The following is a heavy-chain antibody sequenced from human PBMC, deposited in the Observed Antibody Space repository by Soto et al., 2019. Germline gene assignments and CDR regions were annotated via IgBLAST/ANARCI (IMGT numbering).Heavy chain of an antibody. J-gene: IGHJ4*02. D-gene: IGHD3-9*01. CDR1: GYTFTSYD. V-gene: IGHV1-8*01. CDR3: ARATTKLRYFDRSMIDY. CDR2: MNPNSGNT. Sequence: ASVKVSCKASGYTFTSYDINWVRQATGQGLEWMGWMNPNSGNTGYAQKFQGRVTITADESTSTAYMELSSLRSEDTAVYYCARATTKLRYFDRSMIDYWGQGTLVTVSS.